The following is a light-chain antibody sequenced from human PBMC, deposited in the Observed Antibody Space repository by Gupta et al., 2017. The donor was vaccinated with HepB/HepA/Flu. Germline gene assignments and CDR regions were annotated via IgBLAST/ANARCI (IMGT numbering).Light chain of an antibody. J-gene: IGLJ2*01. V-gene: IGLV2-14*03. Sequence: GSPGQSITISCTGTSSDVGGYNYVSWYQQHPGKAPKLMMYDVSNRPSGVSNRFSGSKSGNTASLTISGLQAEDEADYYCSSYTSSSTGVFGGGTKLTVL. CDR1: SSDVGGYNY. CDR3: SSYTSSSTGV. CDR2: DVS.